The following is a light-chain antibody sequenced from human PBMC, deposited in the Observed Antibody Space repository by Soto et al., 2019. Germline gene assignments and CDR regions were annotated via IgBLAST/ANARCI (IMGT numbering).Light chain of an antibody. CDR1: SSNIGSNT. V-gene: IGLV1-44*01. CDR3: SAWDDSLNGVV. Sequence: QSVLTQPPSASGTPGQRVTISCSGSSSNIGSNTVNWYQQLPGTAPKLLIYSNNQRPSGVPYRFSGSTSGTSASPAISGLQSEEEADYYCSAWDDSLNGVVFGGGTKLTVL. J-gene: IGLJ2*01. CDR2: SNN.